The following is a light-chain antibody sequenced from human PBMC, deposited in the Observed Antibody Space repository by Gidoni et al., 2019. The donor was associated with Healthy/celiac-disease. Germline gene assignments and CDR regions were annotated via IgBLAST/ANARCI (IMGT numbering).Light chain of an antibody. V-gene: IGKV4-1*01. CDR2: WAS. CDR3: QQYYSSPWT. Sequence: DIVMTQSPDSLAVSLGERATINCKSSQSVLYNSNNKNYLAWYQQKSGQPPKLLIYWASTRESGVPDRFSGSGSETDFTLTISNLQAEDVAVYYCQQYYSSPWTFGQGTKLEIK. J-gene: IGKJ1*01. CDR1: QSVLYNSNNKNY.